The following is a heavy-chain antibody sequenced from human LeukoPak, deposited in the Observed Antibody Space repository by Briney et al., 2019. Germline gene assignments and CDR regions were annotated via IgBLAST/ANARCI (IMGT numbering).Heavy chain of an antibody. V-gene: IGHV3-53*01. Sequence: GGSLRLSCAASGFIVSSNYMSWVRQAPGKGLEWVSIIYSGGSTYYADSVKGRFTPSRDNSKNTLYLQMSSLRVEDTAVYYCARPRTAWSSHWYFEVWGRGTLVTVSS. CDR1: GFIVSSNY. D-gene: IGHD1-1*01. CDR2: IYSGGST. CDR3: ARPRTAWSSHWYFEV. J-gene: IGHJ2*01.